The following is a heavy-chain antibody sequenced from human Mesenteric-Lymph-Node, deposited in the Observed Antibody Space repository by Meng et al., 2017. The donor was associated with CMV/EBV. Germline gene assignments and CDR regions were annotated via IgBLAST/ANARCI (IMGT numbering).Heavy chain of an antibody. CDR1: GFRFSAYK. CDR3: AKEKEGSKDY. Sequence: GESLKISCEASGFRFSAYKMNWVRQAPGKGLEWVSSISGSSAYIHYADSVKGRFTISRDNAKNSLYLQMNSLRAEDTAVYYCAKEKEGSKDYWGQGTLVTVSS. CDR2: ISGSSAYI. J-gene: IGHJ4*02. D-gene: IGHD4-11*01. V-gene: IGHV3-21*04.